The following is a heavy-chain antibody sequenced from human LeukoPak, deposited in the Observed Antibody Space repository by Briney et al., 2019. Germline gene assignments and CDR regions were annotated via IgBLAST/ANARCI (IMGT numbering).Heavy chain of an antibody. Sequence: GSLRLSCAASEFAFSTYNMNWVRQAPGKGLEWVSYISTGSSTTYYADSVKGRFTISRDNVENSLYLQMNSLRDEDTAVYYCARGVAAFDFWGQGTAVTVSS. CDR2: ISTGSSTT. D-gene: IGHD2-15*01. V-gene: IGHV3-48*02. J-gene: IGHJ4*02. CDR3: ARGVAAFDF. CDR1: EFAFSTYN.